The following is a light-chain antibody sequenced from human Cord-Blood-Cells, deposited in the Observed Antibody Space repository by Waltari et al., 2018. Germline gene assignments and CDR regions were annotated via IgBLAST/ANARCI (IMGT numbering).Light chain of an antibody. CDR2: EGS. Sequence: SALTQPAPVPGSPGQSITISRTGTSRYVGSYNLVSWYQQHPGKAPKLMIYEGSKRPSGVSNRFSGSKSGNTASLTISGLQAEDEADYYCCSYAGSSTWVFGGGTKLTVL. CDR3: CSYAGSSTWV. J-gene: IGLJ3*02. CDR1: SRYVGSYNL. V-gene: IGLV2-23*01.